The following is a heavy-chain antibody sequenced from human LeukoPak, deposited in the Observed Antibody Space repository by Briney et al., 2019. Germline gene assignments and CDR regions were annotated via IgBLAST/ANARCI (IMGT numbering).Heavy chain of an antibody. CDR2: IYHGGST. J-gene: IGHJ4*02. CDR1: GYSISSGYY. D-gene: IGHD6-13*01. Sequence: SETLSLTCTVSGYSISSGYYWGWIRQSPGKGLEWIGSIYHGGSTYYNPSLRSRVIISIDTSKNQFSLKLSSVTAADTAVYYCARSSRGAAAGFDYWGQGTLVTVSS. V-gene: IGHV4-38-2*02. CDR3: ARSSRGAAAGFDY.